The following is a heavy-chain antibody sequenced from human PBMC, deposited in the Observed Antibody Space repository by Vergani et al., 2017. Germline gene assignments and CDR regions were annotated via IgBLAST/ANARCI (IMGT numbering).Heavy chain of an antibody. CDR2: IRYDGSNK. D-gene: IGHD6-19*01. V-gene: IGHV3-30*02. Sequence: VQLLESGGGVVQPGGSLRLSCAASGFTFSSYGMHWVRQAPGKGLEWVAFIRYDGSNKYYADSMKGRFTISRDNSKNTLYLQMNSLRAEDTAVYYCAKVVGSGWYGGGYWGQGTLVTVSS. J-gene: IGHJ4*02. CDR1: GFTFSSYG. CDR3: AKVVGSGWYGGGY.